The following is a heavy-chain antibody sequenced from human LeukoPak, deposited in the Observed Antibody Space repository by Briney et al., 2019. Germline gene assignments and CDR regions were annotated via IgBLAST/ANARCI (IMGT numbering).Heavy chain of an antibody. CDR1: GGTFSSYA. J-gene: IGHJ4*02. V-gene: IGHV1-8*02. CDR2: MNPNSGNT. D-gene: IGHD1-26*01. Sequence: ASVKVSCKASGGTFSSYAISWVRQAPGQGLEWMGWMNPNSGNTGYAQKFQGRVTMTRSASINTAYMELSSLTSDDTAVYYCARSSVGARRRIDYWGQGTLVTVSS. CDR3: ARSSVGARRRIDY.